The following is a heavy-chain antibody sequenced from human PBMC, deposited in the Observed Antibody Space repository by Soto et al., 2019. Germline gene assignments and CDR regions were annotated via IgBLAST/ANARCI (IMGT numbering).Heavy chain of an antibody. CDR1: GYSFTSYW. D-gene: IGHD5-12*01. Sequence: PGESLKISCKGSGYSFTSYWISWVRQMPGKGLEWMGRIDPSDSYTNYSPSFQGHVTISADKSISTAYLQWSSLKASDTAMYYCARVVGGYDSYFDHWGQGTRVTVSS. CDR2: IDPSDSYT. J-gene: IGHJ4*02. CDR3: ARVVGGYDSYFDH. V-gene: IGHV5-10-1*01.